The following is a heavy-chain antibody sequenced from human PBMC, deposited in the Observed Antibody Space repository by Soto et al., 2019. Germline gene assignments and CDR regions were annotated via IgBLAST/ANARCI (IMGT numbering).Heavy chain of an antibody. CDR3: ARDGALPFRLGYFDY. V-gene: IGHV3-30-3*01. CDR2: ISYDGSNK. J-gene: IGHJ4*02. Sequence: GSLRLSCAASGFTFSSYAMHWVRQAPGKGLEWVAVISYDGSNKYYADSVKGRFTISRDNSKNTLYLQMNSLRAEDTAVYYCARDGALPFRLGYFDYWGQGTLVTVSS. D-gene: IGHD6-19*01. CDR1: GFTFSSYA.